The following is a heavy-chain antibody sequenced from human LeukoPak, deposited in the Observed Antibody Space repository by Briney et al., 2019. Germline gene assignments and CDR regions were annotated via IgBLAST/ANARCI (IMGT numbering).Heavy chain of an antibody. CDR1: GFTVSSNY. CDR2: IYSGGST. V-gene: IGHV3-66*02. J-gene: IGHJ5*02. D-gene: IGHD3-10*01. CDR3: ARGRRYGSGSYYPWFDP. Sequence: GGSLRLSCAASGFTVSSNYMSWVRQAPGKGLEWVSVIYSGGSTYYADSVKGRFTIFRDNSKNTLYLQMNSLRAEDTAVYYCARGRRYGSGSYYPWFDPWGQGTLATVSS.